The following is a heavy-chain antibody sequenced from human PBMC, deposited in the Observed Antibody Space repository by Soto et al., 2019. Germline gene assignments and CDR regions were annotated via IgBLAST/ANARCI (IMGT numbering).Heavy chain of an antibody. CDR2: ISGSGGRT. CDR1: GFTFSSYA. V-gene: IGHV3-23*01. CDR3: AKTVSIVVVVAATGWYFAY. J-gene: IGHJ4*02. Sequence: EVQLLESGGGLVQPGGSLRLSCAASGFTFSSYAMSWVRQAPGKGLEWVAAISGSGGRTYYADSVKGRFTISRDNSKNTLYLKMNSLRTEDRAVYYCAKTVSIVVVVAATGWYFAYWGQGTLFTASS. D-gene: IGHD2-15*01.